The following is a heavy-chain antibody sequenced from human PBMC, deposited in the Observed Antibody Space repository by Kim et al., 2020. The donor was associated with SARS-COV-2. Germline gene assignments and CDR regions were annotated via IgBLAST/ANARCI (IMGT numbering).Heavy chain of an antibody. V-gene: IGHV3-7*01. D-gene: IGHD6-13*01. Sequence: GGSLRLSCAASGFTFSNYWMSWVRQAPGKGLEWVANIKQDGSEKYYVDSVKGRFTISRDNAKNSLYLQMNSLRAEDTAVYYCARGGSSSCYFDYWGQGTLVTVSS. CDR2: IKQDGSEK. CDR1: GFTFSNYW. J-gene: IGHJ4*02. CDR3: ARGGSSSCYFDY.